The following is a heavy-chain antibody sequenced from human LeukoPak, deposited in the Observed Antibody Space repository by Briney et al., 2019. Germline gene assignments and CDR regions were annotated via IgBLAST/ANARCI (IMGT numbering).Heavy chain of an antibody. CDR3: AFEGPVSGYAFDP. Sequence: PSETLSLTCAVYGESFSEYYWSWIRQPPGKGLEWIGQINHSGGTNYHPSLKTRVTISLDTSKNQVSLKLRSVTAADTAVYYCAFEGPVSGYAFDPWAREPWSPSPQ. V-gene: IGHV4-34*01. CDR1: GESFSEYY. D-gene: IGHD5-12*01. CDR2: INHSGGT. J-gene: IGHJ5*02.